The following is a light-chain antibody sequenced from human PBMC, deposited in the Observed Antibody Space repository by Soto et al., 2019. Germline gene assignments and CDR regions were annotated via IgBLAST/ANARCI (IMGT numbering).Light chain of an antibody. V-gene: IGKV3D-20*02. J-gene: IGKJ1*01. CDR3: HQRQSWPRT. Sequence: EIVLTQSPGTLSLSPGERATLSCRASQSFRSSYLAWYQQRPGQAPRLLIYAASSRATGIPDRFSGSGSGTDFTLTISSLEPEDFAVYYCHQRQSWPRTFGQGTKVDIK. CDR1: QSFRSSY. CDR2: AAS.